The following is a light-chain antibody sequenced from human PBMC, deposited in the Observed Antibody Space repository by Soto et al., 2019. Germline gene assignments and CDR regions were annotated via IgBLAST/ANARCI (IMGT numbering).Light chain of an antibody. CDR3: QQYGRPPRP. J-gene: IGKJ1*01. CDR1: QSVSSSY. V-gene: IGKV3-20*01. CDR2: GAS. Sequence: EIVLTQSPGTLSLSPGERATLSCSASQSVSSSYLAGYQQKPGQAPRLLIYGASSRATGSPDRFSGSGSGTYFHRTISRREHEDFAVYYCQQYGRPPRPVGQGPQVQI.